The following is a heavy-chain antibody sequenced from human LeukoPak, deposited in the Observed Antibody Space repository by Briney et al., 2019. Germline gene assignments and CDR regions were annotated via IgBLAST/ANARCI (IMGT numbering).Heavy chain of an antibody. CDR2: IYSDGST. J-gene: IGHJ4*02. V-gene: IGHV3-66*01. CDR1: GLTVSSNY. CDR3: ARRPDYGGSPTFDY. Sequence: LAGGSPRLSCAASGLTVSSNYMSWVRQAPGKGLEWVSVIYSDGSTYYADSVKGRFSISRDNSKNTLYLQMNSLRAEDTAVYFCARRPDYGGSPTFDYWGQGTLVTV. D-gene: IGHD4-23*01.